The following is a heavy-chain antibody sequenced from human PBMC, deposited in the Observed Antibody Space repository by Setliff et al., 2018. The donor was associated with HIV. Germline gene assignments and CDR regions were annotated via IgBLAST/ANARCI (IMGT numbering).Heavy chain of an antibody. D-gene: IGHD2-2*01. J-gene: IGHJ3*02. CDR1: GYTFTNYY. CDR3: TRSHSTRDAFDI. CDR2: INPNSGGT. V-gene: IGHV1-2*02. Sequence: ASVKVSCKASGYTFTNYYMHWVRQAPGQGLEWMGWINPNSGGTNYAQKFQGRVTMTRDTSISTAYMELSRLRSDDTAVYYCTRSHSTRDAFDIWGQGTMVTVSS.